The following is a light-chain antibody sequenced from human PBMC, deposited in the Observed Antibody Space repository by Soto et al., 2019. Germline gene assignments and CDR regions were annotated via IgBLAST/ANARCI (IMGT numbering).Light chain of an antibody. CDR3: QQSYSTPST. CDR2: SAS. Sequence: DIQMTQSPASLSASLGDRVTITCRASQSISSCFLWYQQKPGTPPTLLIYSASTLQSGGPSSCSGSGSGTDFTLTIISMQPEDVATDYCQQSYSTPSTFGQGTKLQIK. J-gene: IGKJ2*01. CDR1: QSISSC. V-gene: IGKV1-39*01.